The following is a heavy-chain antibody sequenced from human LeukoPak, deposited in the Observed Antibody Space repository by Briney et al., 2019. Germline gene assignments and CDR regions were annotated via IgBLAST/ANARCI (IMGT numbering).Heavy chain of an antibody. D-gene: IGHD6-13*01. CDR1: GYTFTGYY. V-gene: IGHV1-2*02. CDR2: INPNSGGT. CDR3: ARVSAAAGTGYYYYMDV. J-gene: IGHJ6*03. Sequence: GASVKVSCKASGYTFTGYYMHWVRQAPGQGLEWMGWINPNSGGTNYAQKFQGRVTMTRDTSISTAYMELSRLRSDDTAVYYCARVSAAAGTGYYYYMDVWGKGTTVTVSS.